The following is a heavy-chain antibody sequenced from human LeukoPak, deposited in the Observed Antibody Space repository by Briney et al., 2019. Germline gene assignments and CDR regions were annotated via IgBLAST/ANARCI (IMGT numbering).Heavy chain of an antibody. J-gene: IGHJ4*02. D-gene: IGHD3-22*01. CDR3: AKAPRGSSGYPQGY. CDR2: ISGSGGST. V-gene: IGHV3-23*01. CDR1: GFTFSSYG. Sequence: HPGGSLRLSCAASGFTFSSYGMSWGRQAPGKVLEWVSAISGSGGSTYYADSVKGRFTISRDNSKNTLYLQMNSLRAEDTAVYYSAKAPRGSSGYPQGYWGQGTLVTVSS.